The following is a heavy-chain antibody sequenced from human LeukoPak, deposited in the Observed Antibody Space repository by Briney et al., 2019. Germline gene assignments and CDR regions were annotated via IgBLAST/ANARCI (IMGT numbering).Heavy chain of an antibody. V-gene: IGHV4-39*01. CDR2: IYYSGST. Sequence: SETLSLTCTVSGGSISSSSYYWGWIRQPPGKGLEWIGSIYYSGSTYYNPSLKGRVTISVDTSKNQFSLKLSSVTAADTAVYYCARHGDGESGSYYALGYWGQGTLVTVSS. CDR1: GGSISSSSYY. CDR3: ARHGDGESGSYYALGY. J-gene: IGHJ4*02. D-gene: IGHD1-26*01.